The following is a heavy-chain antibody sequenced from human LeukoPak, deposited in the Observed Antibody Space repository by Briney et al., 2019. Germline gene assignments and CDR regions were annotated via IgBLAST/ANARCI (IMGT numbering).Heavy chain of an antibody. CDR1: GFTFSSYA. D-gene: IGHD2-8*01. Sequence: GGSLRLSCAASGFTFSSYAMSWARQAPGKGLEWVSAISGSGGSTYYADSVKGRFTISRDNSKNTLYLQMNSLRAEDTAVYYCAKDLRNRYCTNGVCYGQFDYWGQGTLVTVSS. V-gene: IGHV3-23*01. CDR2: ISGSGGST. J-gene: IGHJ4*02. CDR3: AKDLRNRYCTNGVCYGQFDY.